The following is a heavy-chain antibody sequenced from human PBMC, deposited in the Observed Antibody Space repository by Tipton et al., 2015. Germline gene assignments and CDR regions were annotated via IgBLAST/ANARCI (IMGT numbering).Heavy chain of an antibody. J-gene: IGHJ4*02. CDR2: IYWSGST. D-gene: IGHD3-16*01. CDR1: GGSISSSTYY. V-gene: IGHV4-39*01. CDR3: ARHGGVGVHRISPPFDY. Sequence: TLSLTCTVSGGSISSSTYYWVWIRQPPGKGLEWIGSIYWSGSTYYNPSLKSRVTISVDTSKNQFSLRLSSMTAADTAVYYCARHGGVGVHRISPPFDYWGQGSLVTVSS.